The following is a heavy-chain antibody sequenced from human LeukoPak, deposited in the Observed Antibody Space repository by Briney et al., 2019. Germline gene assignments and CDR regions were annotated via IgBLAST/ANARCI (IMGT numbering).Heavy chain of an antibody. V-gene: IGHV3-23*01. CDR1: GFTFSSYG. J-gene: IGHJ5*02. CDR3: AKDRTGTTGRDWVDP. D-gene: IGHD1-1*01. CDR2: ISGSGDTT. Sequence: GGSLRLSCAASGFTFSSYGMSWVHQAPGKGLEWVSAISGSGDTTYYADSVKGRFTISRDNSKNTVYLQMNSLRAEDTAVYYCAKDRTGTTGRDWVDPWGQGTLVTVSS.